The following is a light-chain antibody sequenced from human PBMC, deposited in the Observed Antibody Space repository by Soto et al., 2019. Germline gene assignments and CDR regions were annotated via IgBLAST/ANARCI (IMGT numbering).Light chain of an antibody. J-gene: IGLJ1*01. CDR3: CSYAGSYTFDYV. CDR2: DVS. V-gene: IGLV2-11*01. CDR1: SSDVGGYNY. Sequence: QSALTQPRSVSGSPGQSVTISCTGTSSDVGGYNYVSWYQQHPGKAPKLMIYDVSKRPSGVPDRFSGSKSGNTASLTISGLQAEDEADYYCCSYAGSYTFDYVFGTGTKGT.